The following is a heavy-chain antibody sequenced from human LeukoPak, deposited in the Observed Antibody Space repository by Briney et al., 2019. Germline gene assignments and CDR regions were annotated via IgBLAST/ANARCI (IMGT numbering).Heavy chain of an antibody. CDR3: ARGLQFEAFDI. J-gene: IGHJ3*02. D-gene: IGHD5-24*01. V-gene: IGHV4-39*01. CDR1: GGSISSSNYY. CDR2: IYYSGST. Sequence: SETLSLTCTVSGGSISSSNYYWDWIRQPLGKGLEWIGSIYYSGSTHYNPSLKSRVTISADTSKNRFSLKLSSVTAADTAVYYCARGLQFEAFDIWGQGTMVTVSS.